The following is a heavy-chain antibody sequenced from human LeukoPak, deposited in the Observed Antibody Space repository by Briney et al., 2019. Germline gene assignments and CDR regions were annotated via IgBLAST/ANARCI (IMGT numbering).Heavy chain of an antibody. J-gene: IGHJ3*01. CDR2: INPNSGGT. CDR1: GYTFTGYY. V-gene: IGHV1-2*02. Sequence: ASVKVSCKASGYTFTGYYMHWVRQAPGQGLEWMGWINPNSGGTNYAQKFQGRVTMTRDTSISTAYMELSRLRSDDTAVYYCATRLGGGTMIVVVGAFDLWGQGTMVTVSS. CDR3: ATRLGGGTMIVVVGAFDL. D-gene: IGHD3-22*01.